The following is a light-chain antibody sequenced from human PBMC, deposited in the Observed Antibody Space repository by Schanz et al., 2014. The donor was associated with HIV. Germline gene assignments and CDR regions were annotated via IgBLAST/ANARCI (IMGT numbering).Light chain of an antibody. J-gene: IGLJ1*01. Sequence: QSVLTQPASVSGSPGQSITISCTGTSSDVGSYNLVSWFQQHPGKAPKLMIFDVSNRPSGVPDRFSGSKSGNTASLTISGLQAEDEADYYCSSYSSEGSPYVIGTGTKLTVL. V-gene: IGLV2-14*02. CDR1: SSDVGSYNL. CDR2: DVS. CDR3: SSYSSEGSPYV.